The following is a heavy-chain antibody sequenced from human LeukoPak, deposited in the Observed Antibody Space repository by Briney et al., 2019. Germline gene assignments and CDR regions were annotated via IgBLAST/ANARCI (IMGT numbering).Heavy chain of an antibody. CDR2: IKQVGSEK. Sequence: PGGALRLSCAASGFTFSSYWMSSVRQAPAKGLEGVANIKQVGSEKYYVDSVKGRFSISRANAKNSLYLQMHSLRAEDTAVYYCARVGTMVRGVIRGFDYWGQGTLVTVSS. CDR3: ARVGTMVRGVIRGFDY. D-gene: IGHD3-10*01. J-gene: IGHJ4*02. CDR1: GFTFSSYW. V-gene: IGHV3-7*01.